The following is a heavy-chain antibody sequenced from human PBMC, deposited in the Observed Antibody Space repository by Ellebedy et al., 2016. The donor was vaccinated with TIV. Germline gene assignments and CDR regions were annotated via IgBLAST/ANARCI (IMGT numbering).Heavy chain of an antibody. V-gene: IGHV3-74*01. Sequence: PGGSLRLSCAASGFTFTQYWLHWVRQAPGKGPVWVSRINSDGSSTTYADSVKGRFTISRDNSENTLYLQMNSLRAEDTGVYYCATERRNYYNGMDVWGQGTTVTVSS. CDR3: ATERRNYYNGMDV. CDR2: INSDGSST. CDR1: GFTFTQYW. D-gene: IGHD2/OR15-2a*01. J-gene: IGHJ6*02.